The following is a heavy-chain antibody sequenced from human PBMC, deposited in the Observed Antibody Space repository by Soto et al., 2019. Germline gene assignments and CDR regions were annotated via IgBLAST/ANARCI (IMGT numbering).Heavy chain of an antibody. V-gene: IGHV1-69*01. CDR2: VIPTLATA. Sequence: QVQLVQSGAEVKKPGSSVKVSCKTSGGPFNNHAINWVRQAPGQGLEWVGLVIPTLATADYAQKFQRRVTMTADEVTNTTYMELSSLRSDDTAVYYWARDYGDIDAFDIWGQGTLVTVSS. CDR3: ARDYGDIDAFDI. J-gene: IGHJ3*02. CDR1: GGPFNNHA. D-gene: IGHD4-17*01.